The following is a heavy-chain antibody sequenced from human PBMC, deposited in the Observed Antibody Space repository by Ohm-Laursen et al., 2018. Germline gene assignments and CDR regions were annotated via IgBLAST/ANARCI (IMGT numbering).Heavy chain of an antibody. CDR3: ARAYEATPPNV. CDR1: GFTFTNYW. J-gene: IGHJ6*02. D-gene: IGHD4-23*01. CDR2: INKDGSEK. V-gene: IGHV3-7*04. Sequence: SLRLSCTASGFTFTNYWMNWVRQAPGKGLEWVATINKDGSEKKYVDSVKGRFTISRDNAENSVYLQMNSLRVEGTAVYYCARAYEATPPNVWGQGTTVTVS.